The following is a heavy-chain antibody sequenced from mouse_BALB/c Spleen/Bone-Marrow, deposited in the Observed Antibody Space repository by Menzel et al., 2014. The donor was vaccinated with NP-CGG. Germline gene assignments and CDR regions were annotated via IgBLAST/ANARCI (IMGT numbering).Heavy chain of an antibody. CDR1: GFSLINYA. V-gene: IGHV2-9*02. J-gene: IGHJ1*03. CDR2: IWAGGSS. Sequence: VKLLESGRGLVKPSELLSLSCTASGFSLINYAVHWVRQPPGKSLEWLGVIWAGGSSNYNSALMSSLSISKDNAKSQVFLKMSRLRTDDTAMYYCARHVLLRDLEDWGTGTLLTVSS. CDR3: ARHVLLRDLED.